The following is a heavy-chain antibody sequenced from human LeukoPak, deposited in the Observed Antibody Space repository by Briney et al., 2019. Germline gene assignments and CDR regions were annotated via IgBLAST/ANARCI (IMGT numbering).Heavy chain of an antibody. D-gene: IGHD2-2*01. CDR2: IIPIFGTA. CDR1: GGTFSSYA. CDR3: AGRYCSSTSCYPYYYGMDV. V-gene: IGHV1-69*06. J-gene: IGHJ6*04. Sequence: SVKVSCKASGGTFSSYAISWVRQAPAQGLEWMGGIIPIFGTANYAQKFQGRVTITADKSTSTAYMELSSLRSEDTAVYYCAGRYCSSTSCYPYYYGMDVWGKGTTVTVSS.